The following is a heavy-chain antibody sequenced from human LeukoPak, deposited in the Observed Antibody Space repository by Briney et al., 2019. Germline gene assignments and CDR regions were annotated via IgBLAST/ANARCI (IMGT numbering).Heavy chain of an antibody. CDR1: GYTFTSYG. CDR3: ARDWDDGCSSTSCPSLDY. D-gene: IGHD2-2*01. V-gene: IGHV1-18*01. CDR2: ISAYNGNT. J-gene: IGHJ4*02. Sequence: GASVRVSCKASGYTFTSYGISWVRQAPGQGLGWMGWISAYNGNTNYAQKLQDRVTMTTDTPTSTAYMELKRLRSDDTAVYYCARDWDDGCSSTSCPSLDYWGQGTLVTVSS.